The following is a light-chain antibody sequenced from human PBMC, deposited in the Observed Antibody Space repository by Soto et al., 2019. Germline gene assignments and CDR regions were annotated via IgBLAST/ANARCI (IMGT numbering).Light chain of an antibody. CDR2: DVN. CDR3: TSWTTSTTMI. CDR1: RSDIGAYNF. J-gene: IGLJ2*01. V-gene: IGLV2-14*03. Sequence: QSVLTQPASVSGSPGQSITISCTGTRSDIGAYNFVSWYQQHPGEVPKLILYDVNVRPSGVSNRFSGSKSGNTAPLTISGLQAEDEADYYCTSWTTSTTMIFGGGTKLTVL.